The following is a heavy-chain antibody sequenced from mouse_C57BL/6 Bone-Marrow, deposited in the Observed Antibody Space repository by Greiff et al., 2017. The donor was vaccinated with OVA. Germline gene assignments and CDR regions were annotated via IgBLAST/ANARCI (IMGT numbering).Heavy chain of an antibody. CDR1: GFTFSDYG. Sequence: EVKLMESGGGLVKPGGSLKLSCAASGFTFSDYGMHWVRQAPEKGLEWVAYISSGSSTIYYADTVKGRFTISRDNAKNTLFLQMTSLRSEETAMYYGARGYNGSSYLDYWGQGTTLTVSS. V-gene: IGHV5-17*01. CDR3: ARGYNGSSYLDY. CDR2: ISSGSSTI. J-gene: IGHJ2*01. D-gene: IGHD1-1*01.